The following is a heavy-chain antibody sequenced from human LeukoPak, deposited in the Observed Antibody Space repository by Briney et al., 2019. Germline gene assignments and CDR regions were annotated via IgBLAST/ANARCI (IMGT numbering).Heavy chain of an antibody. Sequence: ASVKVSCKASGGTFSSYAISWVRQAPGQGLEWMGGIIPIFGTANYAQKLQGRVTMTTDTSTSTAYMELRSLRSDDTAVYYCARDGGYDYLTYGMDVWGQGTTVTVSS. CDR1: GGTFSSYA. D-gene: IGHD5-12*01. J-gene: IGHJ6*02. CDR3: ARDGGYDYLTYGMDV. CDR2: IIPIFGTA. V-gene: IGHV1-69*05.